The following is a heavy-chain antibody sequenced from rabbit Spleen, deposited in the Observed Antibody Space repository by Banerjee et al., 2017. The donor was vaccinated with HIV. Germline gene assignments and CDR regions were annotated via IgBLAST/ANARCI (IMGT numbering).Heavy chain of an antibody. D-gene: IGHD4-1*01. CDR2: IDPVFGGL. V-gene: IGHV1S45*01. CDR3: VRGGYYSSAWGVDYFNL. J-gene: IGHJ4*01. Sequence: QEQLVESGGDLVQPEGSLTLTCKASGFDSSSGYWICWVRQAPGKGLEWIGYIDPVFGGLYYAPWVNGRFTISSHNAQNTLYLQLNSLTVADTATYFCVRGGYYSSAWGVDYFNLWGQGTLVTVS. CDR1: GFDSSSGYW.